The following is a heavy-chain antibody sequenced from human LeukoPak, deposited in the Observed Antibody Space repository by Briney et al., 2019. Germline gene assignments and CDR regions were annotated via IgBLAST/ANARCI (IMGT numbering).Heavy chain of an antibody. D-gene: IGHD4-17*01. V-gene: IGHV1-3*01. CDR2: INGGSGNT. CDR1: EYTFTNYA. CDR3: ARYDYGFDY. Sequence: ASVKVSCTASEYTFTNYAMHWVRQAPGQRLEWMGWINGGSGNTKYSQKFQGRVTITRDTSASTAYMELSSLRSEDTAVYYCARYDYGFDYWGQGTLVTVSS. J-gene: IGHJ4*02.